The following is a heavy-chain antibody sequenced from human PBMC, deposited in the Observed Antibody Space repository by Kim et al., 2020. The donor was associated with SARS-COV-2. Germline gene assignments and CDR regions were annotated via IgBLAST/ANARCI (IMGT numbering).Heavy chain of an antibody. Sequence: SETLSLTCTVSGGSVSSGSYYWSWIRQPPGKGLEWIGYIYYSGSTNYNPSLKSRVTISVDTSKNQFSLKLSSVTAADTAVYYCAREMGYSGSYYLDYWGQGTLVTVSS. CDR1: GGSVSSGSYY. D-gene: IGHD1-26*01. CDR3: AREMGYSGSYYLDY. V-gene: IGHV4-61*01. CDR2: IYYSGST. J-gene: IGHJ4*02.